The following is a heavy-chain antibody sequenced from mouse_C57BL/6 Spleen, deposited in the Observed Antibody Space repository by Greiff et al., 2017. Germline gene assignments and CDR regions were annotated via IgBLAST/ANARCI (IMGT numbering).Heavy chain of an antibody. J-gene: IGHJ4*01. CDR2: IYPGDGAT. V-gene: IGHV1-82*01. CDR3: ARSDDGYWDAMDY. Sequence: QVQLQQSGPELVKPGASVKISCTASGYAFSSSWMNWVKQRPGKGLEWIGRIYPGDGATNYNGKFKGKATLTADKSSSTAYMQLSSLTSEDSAVYFCARSDDGYWDAMDYWGQGTSVTVSS. CDR1: GYAFSSSW. D-gene: IGHD2-3*01.